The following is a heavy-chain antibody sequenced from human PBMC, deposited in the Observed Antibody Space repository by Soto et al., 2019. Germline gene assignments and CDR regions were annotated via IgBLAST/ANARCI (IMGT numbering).Heavy chain of an antibody. J-gene: IGHJ6*02. CDR1: GGSISSYY. CDR3: ARVGPDYYGSGSYYYYYGRDV. Sequence: SETLSLTCTVSGGSISSYYWSWIRQPAGKGLEWIGRIYTSGSTNYNPSLKSRVTMSVDTSKNQFSLKLSSVTAADTAVYYCARVGPDYYGSGSYYYYYGRDVWGQGTTVTVSS. CDR2: IYTSGST. V-gene: IGHV4-4*07. D-gene: IGHD3-10*01.